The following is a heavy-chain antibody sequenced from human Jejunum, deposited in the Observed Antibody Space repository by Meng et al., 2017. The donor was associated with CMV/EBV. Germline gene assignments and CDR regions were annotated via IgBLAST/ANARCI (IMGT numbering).Heavy chain of an antibody. J-gene: IGHJ4*02. V-gene: IGHV3-30*02. D-gene: IGHD7-27*01. Sequence: VQLLQSGGGLVQPGGSLRLSCAASGFKLIDYAVNWVRQAPGKGLEWVAFLRFDGSQEFFADSVKGRFTISRDISKSSLYLQMTSLRDEDTAVYYCARDFMWGFDHWGQGTLVTVSS. CDR3: ARDFMWGFDH. CDR2: LRFDGSQE. CDR1: GFKLIDYA.